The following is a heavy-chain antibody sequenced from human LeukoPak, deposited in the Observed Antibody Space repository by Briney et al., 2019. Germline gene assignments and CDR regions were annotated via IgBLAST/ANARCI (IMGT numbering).Heavy chain of an antibody. CDR3: ARDDPSNYRFDF. V-gene: IGHV4-59*01. Sequence: SETLSLTCTVSGGSISSYYWSWIRQPPGKGLEWIGYIYSSGSTNYNPSLTSRVAISVDTSKNPFSLRVSSVTAADTAVYYCARDDPSNYRFDFWGQGTLVTVSS. CDR1: GGSISSYY. CDR2: IYSSGST. D-gene: IGHD4-11*01. J-gene: IGHJ4*02.